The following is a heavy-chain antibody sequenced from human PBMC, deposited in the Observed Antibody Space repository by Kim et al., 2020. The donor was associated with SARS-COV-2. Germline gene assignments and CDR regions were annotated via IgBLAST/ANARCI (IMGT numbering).Heavy chain of an antibody. V-gene: IGHV3-11*04. CDR1: GFTFSDYY. Sequence: GGSLRLSCAASGFTFSDYYMSWIRQAPGKGLEWVSYISSSGSTTYYVDSVKGRFTISRDNAKNSLYLQMNSLRAEDTAVYYCARRIAAAGNFDQWGQVTLVTVSS. CDR2: ISSSGSTT. CDR3: ARRIAAAGNFDQ. J-gene: IGHJ4*02. D-gene: IGHD6-13*01.